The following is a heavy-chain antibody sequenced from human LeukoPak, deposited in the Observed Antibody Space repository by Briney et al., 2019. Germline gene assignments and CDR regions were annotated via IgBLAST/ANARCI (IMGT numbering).Heavy chain of an antibody. CDR1: GFTFSSYA. D-gene: IGHD2-2*01. J-gene: IGHJ5*02. V-gene: IGHV3-30*01. Sequence: GGSLRLSCAASGFTFSSYAMHWVRQAPGKGLEWVAVISYDGSNKYYADSVKGRFAISRDNSKNTLYLQMNSLRAEDTAVYYCARAAFEGYCSSTSCWFDPWGQGTLVTVSS. CDR3: ARAAFEGYCSSTSCWFDP. CDR2: ISYDGSNK.